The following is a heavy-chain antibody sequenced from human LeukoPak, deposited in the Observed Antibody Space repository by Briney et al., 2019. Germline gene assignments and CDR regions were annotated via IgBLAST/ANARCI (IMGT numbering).Heavy chain of an antibody. CDR3: ARDWGRSTNWFDP. Sequence: GGSLRLLCAASGFTFSSYEMNWVRQAPGKGLEWVSYISSSGSTIFYADSVKGRFTISRDNAKNSLYLQMNSLRAEDTAVYYCARDWGRSTNWFDPWGQGTLVTVTS. J-gene: IGHJ5*02. D-gene: IGHD3-16*01. CDR2: ISSSGSTI. CDR1: GFTFSSYE. V-gene: IGHV3-48*03.